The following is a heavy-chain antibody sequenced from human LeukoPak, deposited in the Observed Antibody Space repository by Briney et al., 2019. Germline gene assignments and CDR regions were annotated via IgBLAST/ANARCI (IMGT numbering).Heavy chain of an antibody. CDR1: GYTFTGYY. Sequence: ASVKVSCKASGYTFTGYYMHWVRQAPGQGLEWMGWINPNSGGTNYAQKFQGWVTMTRDTSISTAYMELSRLRSDDTAVYYCARDLDGSGGYIGYWGQGTLVTVSS. D-gene: IGHD3-10*01. CDR3: ARDLDGSGGYIGY. J-gene: IGHJ4*02. V-gene: IGHV1-2*04. CDR2: INPNSGGT.